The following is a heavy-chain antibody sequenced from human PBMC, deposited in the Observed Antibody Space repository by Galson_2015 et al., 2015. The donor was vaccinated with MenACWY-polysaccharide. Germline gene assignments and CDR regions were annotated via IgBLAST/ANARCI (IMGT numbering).Heavy chain of an antibody. D-gene: IGHD1-26*01. CDR1: GGTFSSYA. CDR2: IIPIFGTA. Sequence: SVKVSCKASGGTFSSYAISWVRQAPGQGLEWMGGIIPIFGTANYAQKFQGRVAITADESTSTAYMELSSLRSEDTAVYYCAREPGPHTVGANDYWGQGTLVTVSS. CDR3: AREPGPHTVGANDY. V-gene: IGHV1-69*13. J-gene: IGHJ4*02.